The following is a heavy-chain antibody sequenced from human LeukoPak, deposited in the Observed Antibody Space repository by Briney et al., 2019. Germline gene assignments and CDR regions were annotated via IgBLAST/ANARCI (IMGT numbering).Heavy chain of an antibody. Sequence: GGSLRLSCAASGFTFTTYAIHWVRQAPGKGLEWVAVISYDGGKQFYADSVKGRFTISRDNSRNTLFLQMNSLRVEDTAIYYCAWGGSSNWPAEAYDIWGQGTKVTVSS. D-gene: IGHD6-13*01. J-gene: IGHJ3*02. CDR2: ISYDGGKQ. CDR1: GFTFTTYA. CDR3: AWGGSSNWPAEAYDI. V-gene: IGHV3-30*04.